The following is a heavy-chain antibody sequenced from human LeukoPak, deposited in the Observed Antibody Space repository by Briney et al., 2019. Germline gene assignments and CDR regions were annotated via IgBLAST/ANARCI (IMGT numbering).Heavy chain of an antibody. CDR1: GFTFSRYW. J-gene: IGHJ3*01. CDR2: IKEDGSQK. Sequence: PGGSLRLSCAASGFTFSRYWMTWVRQAPGKGLEWLANIKEDGSQKYYVDSVKGRFTISRDNAKGSLYLQMNSLRAEDTAVYYCARDDRSTRSSFGLDAYDVWGQGTMATVSS. D-gene: IGHD6-6*01. CDR3: ARDDRSTRSSFGLDAYDV. V-gene: IGHV3-7*01.